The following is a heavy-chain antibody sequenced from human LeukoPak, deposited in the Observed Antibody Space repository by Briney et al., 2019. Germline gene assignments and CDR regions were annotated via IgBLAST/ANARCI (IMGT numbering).Heavy chain of an antibody. D-gene: IGHD6-19*01. Sequence: GGPLSLSCAPSGFTLVTNWMPGFLQPPGKGRDGVATIKPDGGDKYYVDSVKGRFTISRDNARNSLFLHMNSLRAEDTAVYYCARDRSTVAGIDFWGQGTLVTVSS. CDR3: ARDRSTVAGIDF. V-gene: IGHV3-7*01. CDR2: IKPDGGDK. J-gene: IGHJ4*02. CDR1: GFTLVTNW.